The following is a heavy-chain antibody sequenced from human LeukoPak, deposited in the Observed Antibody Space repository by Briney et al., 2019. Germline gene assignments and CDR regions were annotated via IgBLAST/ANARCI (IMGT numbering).Heavy chain of an antibody. CDR1: GFTFSDHA. Sequence: GGSLRLSCAASGFTFSDHAMTWVRQTLAKGLESVSSTSAGGDITHYAESVKGRFTISRDNSKSTLYLQMNSLRAEDTAIYFCAYLDSSGFYYGRLRYWGQGSPVTVSS. CDR2: TSAGGDIT. CDR3: AYLDSSGFYYGRLRY. V-gene: IGHV3-23*01. J-gene: IGHJ4*02. D-gene: IGHD3-22*01.